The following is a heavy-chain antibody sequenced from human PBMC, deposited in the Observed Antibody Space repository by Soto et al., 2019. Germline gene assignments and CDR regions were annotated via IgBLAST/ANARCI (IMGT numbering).Heavy chain of an antibody. CDR3: ARWVNYYGSGSYSDY. Sequence: SETLSLTCAVSGYSISSGYYWGWIRQPPGKGLEWIGSIYHSGSTYYNPSLKSRVTISVDTSKNQFSLRLSSVTAADTAVYYCARWVNYYGSGSYSDYWGQGTMVTVYS. V-gene: IGHV4-38-2*01. CDR1: GYSISSGYY. D-gene: IGHD3-10*01. CDR2: IYHSGST. J-gene: IGHJ4*02.